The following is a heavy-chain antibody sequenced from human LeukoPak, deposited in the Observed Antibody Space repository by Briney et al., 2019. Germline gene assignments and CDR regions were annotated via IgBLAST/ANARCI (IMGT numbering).Heavy chain of an antibody. J-gene: IGHJ6*02. CDR2: IYYSGST. CDR3: ATTHRYDFWRSYYYYCGMDV. V-gene: IGHV4-31*03. D-gene: IGHD3-3*01. Sequence: TSSQTLSLTCTVSGGSISSGGYYWSWIRQHPGKGLEWIGYIYYSGSTYYNPSLKSRFTISVDTSKNQFSLKLSSVTAADTAVYYCATTHRYDFWRSYYYYCGMDVWGQGNTVTVSS. CDR1: GGSISSGGYY.